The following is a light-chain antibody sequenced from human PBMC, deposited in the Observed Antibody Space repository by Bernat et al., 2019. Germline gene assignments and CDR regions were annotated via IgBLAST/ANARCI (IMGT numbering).Light chain of an antibody. CDR3: MQALQTPLA. J-gene: IGKJ4*01. CDR1: ESLLHSDGYNY. Sequence: DIVMTQSPLSLPVTPGEPASISCRSSESLLHSDGYNYLDWYVQKPGQSPQLLIYLGSHRAAGVPDRFSGSGSGTDLTLKISRVEAEDVGIYYCMQALQTPLAFGGGTKVEIK. CDR2: LGS. V-gene: IGKV2-28*01.